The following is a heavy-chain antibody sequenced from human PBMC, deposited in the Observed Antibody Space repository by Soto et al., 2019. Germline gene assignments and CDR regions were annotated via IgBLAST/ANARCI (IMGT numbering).Heavy chain of an antibody. CDR1: GFTFSSYA. J-gene: IGHJ6*02. D-gene: IGHD3-9*01. CDR3: AKDRYTILWPGAGREV. Sequence: PWGSLRLSCAASGFTFSSYAMSWVRQAPGKGLEWVSAISGSGGSTYYADSVKGRFTISRDNSKNTLYLQMNSLRAEDTAVYYCAKDRYTILWPGAGREVWGHGTPVIVSS. CDR2: ISGSGGST. V-gene: IGHV3-23*01.